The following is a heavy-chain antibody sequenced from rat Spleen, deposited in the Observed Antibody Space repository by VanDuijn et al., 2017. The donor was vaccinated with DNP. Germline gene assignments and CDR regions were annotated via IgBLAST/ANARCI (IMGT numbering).Heavy chain of an antibody. V-gene: IGHV3-1*01. Sequence: EVQLQESGPGLVKPSQSLSLTCSVTGYSVTRNYWGWIRKFPGNKMEWIGHIGYSGSTTYNPSLKSRISITRDTSKNQFFLQLNSVTAEDTATYYCARWNIGTSTLDYWGQGVMVTVSS. J-gene: IGHJ2*01. CDR2: IGYSGST. CDR3: ARWNIGTSTLDY. CDR1: GYSVTRNY. D-gene: IGHD1-5*01.